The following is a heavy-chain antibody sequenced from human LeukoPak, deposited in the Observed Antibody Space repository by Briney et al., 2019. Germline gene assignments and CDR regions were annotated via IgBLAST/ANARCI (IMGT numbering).Heavy chain of an antibody. D-gene: IGHD1-26*01. J-gene: IGHJ4*02. V-gene: IGHV3-53*01. Sequence: GGSLRLSCVGSGFTVSSSFMSWVRQAPGKGLEWVSNLYNDASDSATHYADSVKGRFTISRDNSQNTLYLQMNSLRAEDTAMYYCAREIGGGLHYFHSWGQGTPVTVSS. CDR3: AREIGGGLHYFHS. CDR2: LYNDASDSAT. CDR1: GFTVSSSF.